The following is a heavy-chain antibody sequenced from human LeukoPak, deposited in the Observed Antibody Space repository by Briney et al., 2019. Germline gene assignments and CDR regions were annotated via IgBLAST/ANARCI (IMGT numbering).Heavy chain of an antibody. CDR1: GYTFTGYY. D-gene: IGHD6-19*01. CDR2: INPNSGNT. V-gene: IGHV1-8*02. Sequence: ASVKVCCKASGYTFTGYYMHWVRQAPGQGLEWMGWINPNSGNTGYAQKFQGRVTMTRNTSISTAYMELSSLRSEDTAVYYCARARAWLPTGDYYYMDVWGKGTTVTVSS. CDR3: ARARAWLPTGDYYYMDV. J-gene: IGHJ6*03.